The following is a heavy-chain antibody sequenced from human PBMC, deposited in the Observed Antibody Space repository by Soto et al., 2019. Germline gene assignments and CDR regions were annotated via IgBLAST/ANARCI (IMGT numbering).Heavy chain of an antibody. CDR1: GGPISNYF. D-gene: IGHD3-3*01. V-gene: IGHV4-4*07. J-gene: IGHJ4*02. Sequence: SETLSLTCTVSGGPISNYFCNWIRQPAGKGLEWIGRIDNSGSTNYNPSLKSRITMSAGTSRNQFSLKLNSVTAADTAVYYCARGGQDFWSGPFDYWGQGALVTVSS. CDR3: ARGGQDFWSGPFDY. CDR2: IDNSGST.